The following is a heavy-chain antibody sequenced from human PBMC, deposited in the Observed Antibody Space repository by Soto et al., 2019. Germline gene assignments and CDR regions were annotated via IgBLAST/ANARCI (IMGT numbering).Heavy chain of an antibody. Sequence: EVQLLESGGGLVQPGGSLRLSCAASGFTFSSYAMSWVRQAPGKGLEWVSAISGSGGSTYYADSVKGLFTISRDNSKNTLYLQMNSLRAEDTAVYYCAKDPAPYYDILTGYLGTIDYWGQGTLVTVSS. CDR3: AKDPAPYYDILTGYLGTIDY. CDR1: GFTFSSYA. D-gene: IGHD3-9*01. CDR2: ISGSGGST. V-gene: IGHV3-23*01. J-gene: IGHJ4*02.